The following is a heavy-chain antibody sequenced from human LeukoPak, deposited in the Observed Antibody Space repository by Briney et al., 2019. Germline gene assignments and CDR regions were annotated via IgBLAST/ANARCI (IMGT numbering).Heavy chain of an antibody. CDR1: GGSISSSSHY. Sequence: SETLSLACTVSGGSISSSSHYWSWIRQPPGKGLEWIGYIYYSGSSNYNPSLKSRVTISVDTSKNQFSLKLTSVTAADTAVYYCARFRFFDDYGDYGNWFDPWGQGTLVTVSS. D-gene: IGHD4-17*01. CDR3: ARFRFFDDYGDYGNWFDP. J-gene: IGHJ5*02. CDR2: IYYSGSS. V-gene: IGHV4-61*01.